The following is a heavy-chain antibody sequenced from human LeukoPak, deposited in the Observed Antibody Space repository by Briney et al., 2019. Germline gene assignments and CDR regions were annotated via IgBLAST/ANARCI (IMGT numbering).Heavy chain of an antibody. CDR1: GFTFSSYA. D-gene: IGHD1-26*01. J-gene: IGHJ4*02. V-gene: IGHV3-23*01. CDR3: AEDSRTGSPRAFDY. CDR2: ISDSGGST. Sequence: GGSLRLSCAASGFTFSSYAMTWVRQAPGKGLEWVSTISDSGGSTYYADSVKGRFTISKDSSKNTLYLQMSSLRAEDTAAYYCAEDSRTGSPRAFDYWGQGILVTVSS.